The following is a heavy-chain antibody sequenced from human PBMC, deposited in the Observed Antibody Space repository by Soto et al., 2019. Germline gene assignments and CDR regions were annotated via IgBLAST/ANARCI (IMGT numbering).Heavy chain of an antibody. CDR1: GFTLSSYS. V-gene: IGHV3-30*04. CDR2: ISYDGNKK. D-gene: IGHD6-19*01. J-gene: IGHJ5*01. Sequence: QVQLAESGGGMVQPGRSLRLSCAASGFTLSSYSMHWVRQAPGKGLEWVALISYDGNKKFYEDSVKGRFNISRDTSKNSLYLQMNSLRLEDTAIYYCARSVAVAPLDSWGPGTLVTVSS. CDR3: ARSVAVAPLDS.